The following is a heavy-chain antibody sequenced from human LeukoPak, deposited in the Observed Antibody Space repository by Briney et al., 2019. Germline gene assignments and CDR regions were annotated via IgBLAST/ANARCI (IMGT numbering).Heavy chain of an antibody. D-gene: IGHD1-26*01. CDR1: GFTFTVYW. CDR2: INRAGIES. V-gene: IGHV3-7*01. Sequence: GGSLRLSCAASGFTFTVYWMTWVRQVPGKGLEWVANINRAGIESYYVDSVKGRFTISRDNAGKSLYLQMDSLRVDDTAVYYCARVGTWELQRVFDNWGQGTLVTVSS. J-gene: IGHJ4*02. CDR3: ARVGTWELQRVFDN.